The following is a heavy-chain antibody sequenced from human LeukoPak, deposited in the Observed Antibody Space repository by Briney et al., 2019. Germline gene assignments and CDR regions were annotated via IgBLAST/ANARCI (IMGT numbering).Heavy chain of an antibody. CDR3: AKDGGYGDYVGNDAFDI. J-gene: IGHJ3*02. D-gene: IGHD4-17*01. CDR2: IGGSGDNT. Sequence: GGSLRLSCATSGFTFRSFDMTWVRQAPGEGLEWVSTIGGSGDNTYYADSVKGRFTISRDNSKNTLYLQMNSLRAEDTAVYYCAKDGGYGDYVGNDAFDIWGQGTMVTVSS. V-gene: IGHV3-23*01. CDR1: GFTFRSFD.